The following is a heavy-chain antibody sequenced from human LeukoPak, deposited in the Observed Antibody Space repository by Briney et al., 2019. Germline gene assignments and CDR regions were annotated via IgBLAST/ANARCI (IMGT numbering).Heavy chain of an antibody. CDR3: AREGPGEAAAYADAFDI. V-gene: IGHV4-59*01. J-gene: IGHJ3*02. Sequence: SETLSLTCTVSGGSISSYYWSWIRQPPGKGLEGIGYIYYSGSTNYNPTLKSRATISVDTSKNQFSLKLSSVTAADTAVYYCAREGPGEAAAYADAFDIWGQGTMVTVSS. CDR2: IYYSGST. D-gene: IGHD6-13*01. CDR1: GGSISSYY.